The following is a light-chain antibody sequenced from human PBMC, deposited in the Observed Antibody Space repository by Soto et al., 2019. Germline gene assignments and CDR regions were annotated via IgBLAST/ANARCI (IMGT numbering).Light chain of an antibody. V-gene: IGKV3-15*01. J-gene: IGKJ5*01. CDR2: YAS. CDR3: QQYNDWPPIT. Sequence: EIMMTQSPATLSVSPGESATLSCRASQSVSNNLAWYQHKPGQAPRLLIYYASTRATGIPARFSGSGSGTEFPLTISSLQSEDFALYYCQQYNDWPPITFGQGTRLEIK. CDR1: QSVSNN.